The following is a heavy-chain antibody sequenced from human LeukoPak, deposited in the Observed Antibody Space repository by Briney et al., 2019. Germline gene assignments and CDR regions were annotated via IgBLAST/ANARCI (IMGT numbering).Heavy chain of an antibody. V-gene: IGHV7-4-1*02. CDR2: INTNTGNP. Sequence: GASVKVSCKASGYTFTSYAMNWVRQAPGQGLEWMGWINTNTGNPTYAQGFTGRFVFSLDTSVSTAYLQISSLKAEDTAVYYCARHQTVTTKPNWFDPWGQGTLVTVSS. D-gene: IGHD4-17*01. CDR1: GYTFTSYA. J-gene: IGHJ5*02. CDR3: ARHQTVTTKPNWFDP.